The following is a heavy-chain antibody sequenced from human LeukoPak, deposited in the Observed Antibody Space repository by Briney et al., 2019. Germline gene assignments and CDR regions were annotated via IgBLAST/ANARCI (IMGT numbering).Heavy chain of an antibody. D-gene: IGHD6-6*01. CDR2: IIPILGTA. J-gene: IGHJ4*02. CDR3: ARDLGVKEYSSSVY. Sequence: ASVKVSCKASGGTFSSYAISWVRQAPGQGLEWMGGIIPILGTANYAQKFQGRVTITADESTSTVYMELSSLRSQDTAVYYCARDLGVKEYSSSVYWGQGPLVTVPS. CDR1: GGTFSSYA. V-gene: IGHV1-69*13.